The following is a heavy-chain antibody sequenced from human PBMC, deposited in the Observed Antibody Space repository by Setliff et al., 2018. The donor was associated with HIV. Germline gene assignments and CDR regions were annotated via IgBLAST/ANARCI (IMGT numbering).Heavy chain of an antibody. CDR3: ARAVNFDY. D-gene: IGHD6-19*01. J-gene: IGHJ4*02. V-gene: IGHV4-59*01. CDR1: GGSFSGYY. Sequence: PSETLSLTCSVSGGSFSGYYWSWIRQPPGKGLESIGYIYVYNSERTNYNPSLTSRVTISVDTSRNQFSLKLTSVTAADTAIYYCARAVNFDYWGQGTQVTVS. CDR2: IYVYNSERT.